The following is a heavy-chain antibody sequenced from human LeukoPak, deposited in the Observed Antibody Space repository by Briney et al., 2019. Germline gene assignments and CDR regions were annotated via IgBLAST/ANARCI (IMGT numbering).Heavy chain of an antibody. CDR2: IDGDESAT. J-gene: IGHJ4*02. D-gene: IGHD3-22*01. V-gene: IGHV3-74*01. CDR1: GFTFRSHW. CDR3: VRTHSSGYYYFDS. Sequence: GGSLRLSCAASGFTFRSHWMHWVRQAPGKGLIWVSRIDGDESATYYGDSVKGRFTISRDNAKNTLYLQMNSLRVEDTAVYYCVRTHSSGYYYFDSWGQGTLATVSS.